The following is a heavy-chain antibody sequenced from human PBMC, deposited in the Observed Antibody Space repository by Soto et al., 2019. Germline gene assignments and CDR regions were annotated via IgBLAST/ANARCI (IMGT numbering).Heavy chain of an antibody. V-gene: IGHV4-30-4*01. D-gene: IGHD4-17*01. CDR1: GGSISGEYYP. J-gene: IGHJ6*02. CDR2: IHYSGSV. Sequence: SETLSLTCTVSGGSISGEYYPCTWIRQAPGKGLEWIGYIHYSGSVQYNPSLQSRLTMSVDTSKNVFSLNLSSVTAADRAVYSCVREDDGADRYYYGQGFWGQGTTGTVSS. CDR3: VREDDGADRYYYGQGF.